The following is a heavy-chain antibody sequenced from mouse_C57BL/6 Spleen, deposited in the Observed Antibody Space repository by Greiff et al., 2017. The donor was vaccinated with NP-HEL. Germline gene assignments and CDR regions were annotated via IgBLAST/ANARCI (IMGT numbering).Heavy chain of an antibody. V-gene: IGHV1-59*01. CDR1: GYTFTSYW. CDR3: AGGVITTVVATDY. D-gene: IGHD1-1*01. J-gene: IGHJ2*01. Sequence: VQLQQPGAELVRPGTSVKLSCKASGYTFTSYWMHWVKQRPGQGLEWIGVIDPSDSYTNSNQKFKGKATLTVDTSSSTAYMQLSSLTSEDSAVYYCAGGVITTVVATDYWGQGTTLTVSS. CDR2: IDPSDSYT.